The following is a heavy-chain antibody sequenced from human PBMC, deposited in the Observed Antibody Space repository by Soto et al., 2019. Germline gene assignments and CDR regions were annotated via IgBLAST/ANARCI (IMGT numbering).Heavy chain of an antibody. CDR1: GFTFSSYW. D-gene: IGHD2-15*01. V-gene: IGHV3-74*01. CDR3: ARVYQLGYCSGGSCPVQNINWFDP. Sequence: GGSLRLSCAASGFTFSSYWMHWVRQAPGKGLVWVSRINSDGSSTSYADSVKGRFTISRDNAKNTLYLQMNSLRAEDTAVYYCARVYQLGYCSGGSCPVQNINWFDPWGQGTLVTVSS. J-gene: IGHJ5*02. CDR2: INSDGSST.